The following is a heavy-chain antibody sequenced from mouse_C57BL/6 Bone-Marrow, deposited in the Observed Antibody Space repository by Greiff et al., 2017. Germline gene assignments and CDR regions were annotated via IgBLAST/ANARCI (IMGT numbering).Heavy chain of an antibody. D-gene: IGHD2-3*01. CDR1: GYAFSSSW. J-gene: IGHJ2*01. CDR3: AGYSYY. V-gene: IGHV1-82*01. Sequence: QVQLQQSGPELVKPGASVKISCKASGYAFSSSWMNWVKQRPGKGLEWIGRLYPGDGDTNYNGKFKGKATMTADKSSSTAYMQLSSLTSEDSAVXFCAGYSYYWGQGTTLTVSS. CDR2: LYPGDGDT.